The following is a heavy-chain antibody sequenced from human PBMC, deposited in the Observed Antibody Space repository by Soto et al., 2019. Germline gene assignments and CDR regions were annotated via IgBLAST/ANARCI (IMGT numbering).Heavy chain of an antibody. CDR3: ARTYYYDSSGYPSAFDY. Sequence: QVQLQESGPGLVKPSETLSLTCTVSGGSISSYYCSWIRQPPGKRLEWIGYIYYSGSTNYNPSLKSRVTISVDTSKDQFSLKLSSVTAADTAVYYCARTYYYDSSGYPSAFDYWGQGTLVTVSS. J-gene: IGHJ4*02. CDR1: GGSISSYY. CDR2: IYYSGST. D-gene: IGHD3-22*01. V-gene: IGHV4-59*08.